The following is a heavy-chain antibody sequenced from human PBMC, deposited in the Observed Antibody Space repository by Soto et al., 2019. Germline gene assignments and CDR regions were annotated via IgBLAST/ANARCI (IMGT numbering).Heavy chain of an antibody. Sequence: SVKVSWKASGGTFSSYAISWVRQAPGQGLEWMGGIIPIFGTANYAQKFQGRVTITADESTSTADMELSSLRSEDTAVYYCARPAVVAATWGWFDPWGQGTLVTVSS. CDR1: GGTFSSYA. CDR3: ARPAVVAATWGWFDP. CDR2: IIPIFGTA. D-gene: IGHD2-15*01. V-gene: IGHV1-69*13. J-gene: IGHJ5*02.